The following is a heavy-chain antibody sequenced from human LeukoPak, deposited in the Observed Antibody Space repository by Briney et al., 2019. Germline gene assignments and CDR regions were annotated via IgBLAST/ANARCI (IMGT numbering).Heavy chain of an antibody. CDR3: VKLSSGSGSKFGFDS. D-gene: IGHD6-19*01. Sequence: GGSLRLSCAVSGFTFSSYSMNWVRQAPGKGLEWASYISSTSSTIYYADSVKGRFTISRDNARNMLYLQMNSLRAEDTAVYYCVKLSSGSGSKFGFDSWGQGTLVTVSS. CDR1: GFTFSSYS. J-gene: IGHJ4*02. CDR2: ISSTSSTI. V-gene: IGHV3-48*01.